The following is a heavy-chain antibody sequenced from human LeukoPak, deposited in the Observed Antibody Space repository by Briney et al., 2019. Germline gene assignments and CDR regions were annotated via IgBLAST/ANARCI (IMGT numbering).Heavy chain of an antibody. CDR2: ISSSSSYI. Sequence: GGSLRLSCAASGFTFSSYSMIWVRQAPGKGLEWVSSISSSSSYIYCADSVKGRFTISRDNAKNSLYLQMNSLRAEDTAVYYCARVDRYYYYMDVWGKGTTVTVSS. CDR3: ARVDRYYYYMDV. J-gene: IGHJ6*03. CDR1: GFTFSSYS. V-gene: IGHV3-21*01.